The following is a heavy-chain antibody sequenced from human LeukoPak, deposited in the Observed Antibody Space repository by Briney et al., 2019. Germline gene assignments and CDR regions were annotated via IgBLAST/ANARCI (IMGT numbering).Heavy chain of an antibody. CDR2: IWYDGSNK. V-gene: IGHV3-33*01. J-gene: IGHJ4*02. D-gene: IGHD3-22*01. CDR1: GFTFSTYG. Sequence: PGGSLRLSCAASGFTFSTYGMHWVRQAPGKGLEWVAVIWYDGSNKYADSVKGRFTISRDNSKNTLYLQMNSLRVEDTAVYYCARAAGGGYSYFFDYWGQGTLVTVSS. CDR3: ARAAGGGYSYFFDY.